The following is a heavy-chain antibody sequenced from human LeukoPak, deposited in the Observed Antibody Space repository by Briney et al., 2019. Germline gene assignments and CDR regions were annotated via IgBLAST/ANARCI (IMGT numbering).Heavy chain of an antibody. CDR3: TRVPGVDDAFDI. V-gene: IGHV4-61*02. Sequence: SQTLSLTCTVSGGSIRSGSYYWSWIRQSAGKGLEWIGRIYISGSTKYNPSLKSRVTISVDTSKNQFSLKLNSVTAADTAVYYCTRVPGVDDAFDIWGQGTMVTVSS. CDR2: IYISGST. J-gene: IGHJ3*02. CDR1: GGSIRSGSYY. D-gene: IGHD3-10*01.